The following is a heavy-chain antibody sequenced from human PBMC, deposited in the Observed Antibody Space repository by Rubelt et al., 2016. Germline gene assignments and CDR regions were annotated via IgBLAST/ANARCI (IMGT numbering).Heavy chain of an antibody. Sequence: GGGVVQPGRSLRLSCAASGFTFSSCGMHWVRQAPGKGLEWVAVIWYDGSNKYYADSVKGRFTISRDNSKNTLYLQMNSLRAEDTAVYYCVRDRNWGWVDPWGQGTLVTVSS. CDR3: VRDRNWGWVDP. V-gene: IGHV3-33*01. CDR2: IWYDGSNK. D-gene: IGHD7-27*01. J-gene: IGHJ5*02. CDR1: GFTFSSCG.